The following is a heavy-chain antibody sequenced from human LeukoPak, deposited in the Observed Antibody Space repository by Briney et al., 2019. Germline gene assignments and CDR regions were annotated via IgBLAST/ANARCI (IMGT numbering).Heavy chain of an antibody. CDR1: GYTCTGFY. V-gene: IGHV1-2*02. D-gene: IGHD3-22*01. J-gene: IGHJ4*02. CDR2: IDPNIGTT. CDR3: ARLLEHYYFDASGYYDDDY. Sequence: GASVKVSCKASGYTCTGFYMHWVRQAPGQGLEWMGWIDPNIGTTKYSQKFQGRVTMTRDTSISEVYMELSRLRSDDTAVYYCARLLEHYYFDASGYYDDDYWGQGTPIIVSS.